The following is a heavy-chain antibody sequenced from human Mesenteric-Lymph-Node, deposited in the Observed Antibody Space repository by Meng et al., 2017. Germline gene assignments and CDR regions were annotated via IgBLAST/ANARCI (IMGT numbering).Heavy chain of an antibody. J-gene: IGHJ4*02. CDR2: IYYSGST. Sequence: QLQLQESGPGLVKPSETLSLTCTVSGGSISSSSYYWGWIRQPPGKGLEWIGSIYYSGSTNYNPSLKSRVTISVDTSKNQFSLKLSSVTAADTAVYYCARTIGGADIVVVPAAYYFDYWGQGTLVTVSS. V-gene: IGHV4-39*07. CDR1: GGSISSSSYY. CDR3: ARTIGGADIVVVPAAYYFDY. D-gene: IGHD2-2*01.